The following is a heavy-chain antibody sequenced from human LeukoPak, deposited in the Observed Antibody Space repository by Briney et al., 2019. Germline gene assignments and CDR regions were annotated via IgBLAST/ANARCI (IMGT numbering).Heavy chain of an antibody. Sequence: SETLSLTCTVSGYSISSGYYWGWIRQPPGKGLEWIGSIYHSGSTYYDPSLKSRVTISVDTSKNQFSLKLSSVTAADTAVYYCARGHGSSWLFDYWGQGTLVTVSS. D-gene: IGHD6-13*01. V-gene: IGHV4-38-2*02. J-gene: IGHJ4*02. CDR2: IYHSGST. CDR1: GYSISSGYY. CDR3: ARGHGSSWLFDY.